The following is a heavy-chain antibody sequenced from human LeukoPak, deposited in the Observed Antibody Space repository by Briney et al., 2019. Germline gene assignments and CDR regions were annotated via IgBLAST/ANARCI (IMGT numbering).Heavy chain of an antibody. CDR3: AWCVVAGTLYGFDP. V-gene: IGHV1-8*01. D-gene: IGHD6-19*01. Sequence: GASVKVSCKASGYTFTSYDINWVRQATGQGLEWMGWMNLNSGHTGFAQKLQGRVTMTTDTSTSTAYMELRSLRSDDTAVYYCAWCVVAGTLYGFDPWGQGTLVTVSS. CDR2: MNLNSGHT. J-gene: IGHJ5*02. CDR1: GYTFTSYD.